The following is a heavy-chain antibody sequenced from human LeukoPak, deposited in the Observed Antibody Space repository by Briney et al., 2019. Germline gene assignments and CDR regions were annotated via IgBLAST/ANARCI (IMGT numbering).Heavy chain of an antibody. CDR1: EFTFSVYE. J-gene: IGHJ4*02. D-gene: IGHD3-10*01. Sequence: GGSLRLSCAASEFTFSVYEMNWVRQAPGKGLEWVSYISSSGTAIYYADSVKGRFTISRDNAKNSLYLQMNSLRAEDTAVYYCARDLRGRVDYWGQGTLVTVSS. CDR3: ARDLRGRVDY. CDR2: ISSSGTAI. V-gene: IGHV3-48*03.